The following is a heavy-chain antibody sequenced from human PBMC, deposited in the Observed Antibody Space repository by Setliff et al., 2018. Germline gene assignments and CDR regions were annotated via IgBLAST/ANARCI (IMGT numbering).Heavy chain of an antibody. CDR2: TIPVFGTT. Sequence: ASVKVSCKASGYTFTSYGISWVRQAPGQGLEWMGGTIPVFGTTDYSQKFQGRVTIITDESTSTAFMQLSSLRSEDTAVYYCVREGVDTRSSTDYRYYMDVWGKGTTVTVSS. D-gene: IGHD5-18*01. CDR3: VREGVDTRSSTDYRYYMDV. CDR1: GYTFTSYG. J-gene: IGHJ6*03. V-gene: IGHV1-69*05.